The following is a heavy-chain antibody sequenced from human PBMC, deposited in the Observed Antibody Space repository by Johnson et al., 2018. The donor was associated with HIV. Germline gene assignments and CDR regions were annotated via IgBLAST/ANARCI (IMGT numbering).Heavy chain of an antibody. V-gene: IGHV3-NL1*01. CDR3: AREGPSERAGFDI. CDR1: AFTFSSYG. Sequence: QVQLMQSGGGVVPPGRSLRLSCAASAFTFSSYGLHWVRLAPGKGLEWVSCSSWHGDSTGYAASVQGRFTISRDNAKNTLYLQMNSLGAEDTAVYYWAREGPSERAGFDIWGQGTMVTVSS. J-gene: IGHJ3*02. CDR2: SSWHGDST.